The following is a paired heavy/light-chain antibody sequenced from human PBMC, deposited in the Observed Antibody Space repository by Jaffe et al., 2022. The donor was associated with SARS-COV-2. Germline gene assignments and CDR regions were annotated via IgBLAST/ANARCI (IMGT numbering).Light chain of an antibody. CDR3: SSYTSGRSLVV. CDR1: SSDVGGYNY. J-gene: IGLJ3*02. V-gene: IGLV2-14*01. Sequence: QSALTQPASVSGSPGQSITISCSGSSSDVGGYNYVSWYQQRPGKAPKLMIYDVFYRPSGVSSRFSGSRSGNTASLTISGLQPEDEGDYHCSSYTSGRSLVVFGGGTKLTVL. CDR2: DVF.
Heavy chain of an antibody. D-gene: IGHD6-13*01. CDR2: ISYDGSDI. V-gene: IGHV3-30*04. Sequence: QVQLVESGGGVVQPGRSLRLSCAGSGFTFSSYAMHWVRQAPGKGLERLAVISYDGSDIYYADSVKGRFTISRDNSKNTLYLQVNSLRIQDTAVYYCARGGLEAAGTHRYYFDYWGQGTLVTVSS. CDR1: GFTFSSYA. CDR3: ARGGLEAAGTHRYYFDY. J-gene: IGHJ4*02.